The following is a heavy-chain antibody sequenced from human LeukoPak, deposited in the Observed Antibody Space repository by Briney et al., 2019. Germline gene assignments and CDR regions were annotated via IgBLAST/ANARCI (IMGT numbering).Heavy chain of an antibody. CDR2: ISSSSTTI. D-gene: IGHD6-13*01. CDR1: GFTFISYE. Sequence: GGSLRLSCAASGFTFISYEMNWVRQAPGKGLEWISYISSSSTTIYYAGSVKGRFTISRDNSKNSLYLQMNSLRVEDTAVYFCARDPGYSTSWYDFAYWGQGALVTVSS. CDR3: ARDPGYSTSWYDFAY. J-gene: IGHJ4*02. V-gene: IGHV3-48*03.